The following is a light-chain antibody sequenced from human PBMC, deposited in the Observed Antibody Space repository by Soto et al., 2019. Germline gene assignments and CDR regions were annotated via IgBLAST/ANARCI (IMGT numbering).Light chain of an antibody. J-gene: IGLJ2*01. V-gene: IGLV2-11*01. Sequence: QSALTQPRSVSGSPGQSVTISCTGTSSDVGAYNYVSWYQHLPGKAPKFIIYDVSKRPSGVPDRFSGSKSGNTASLTISGLQAEDEAEYYCCSYAGSDSYVIFGGGTQLTVL. CDR1: SSDVGAYNY. CDR2: DVS. CDR3: CSYAGSDSYVI.